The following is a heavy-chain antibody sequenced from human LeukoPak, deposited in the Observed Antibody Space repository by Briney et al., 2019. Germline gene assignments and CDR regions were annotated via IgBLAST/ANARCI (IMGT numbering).Heavy chain of an antibody. D-gene: IGHD4-17*01. CDR2: IYHSGST. J-gene: IGHJ4*02. V-gene: IGHV4-30-2*02. CDR3: ARTGSTVTMLYPFDH. CDR1: GGSISSGGYS. Sequence: SETLSLTCAVSGGSISSGGYSWSWIRQPPGKGLEWIGYIYHSGSTYYNPSLKSRVSISVDTSKNQFSLKLSSVTAADTAVYYCARTGSTVTMLYPFDHWGQGTLVTVSS.